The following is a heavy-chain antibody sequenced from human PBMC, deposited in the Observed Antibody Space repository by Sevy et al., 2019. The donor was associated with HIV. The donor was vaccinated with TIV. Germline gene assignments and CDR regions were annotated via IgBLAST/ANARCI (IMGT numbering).Heavy chain of an antibody. CDR3: ATVRHCGGDCYFFDS. CDR1: GGSLSNYG. Sequence: ASVKVSSKASGGSLSNYGMNWVWQAPGQGLEWRGGILPQVGIANYARRFRDRVTITADESTSTVYMEVRRLGSEDTGIYYCATVRHCGGDCYFFDSWGQGTLVTVSS. J-gene: IGHJ4*02. CDR2: ILPQVGIA. V-gene: IGHV1-69*10. D-gene: IGHD2-21*02.